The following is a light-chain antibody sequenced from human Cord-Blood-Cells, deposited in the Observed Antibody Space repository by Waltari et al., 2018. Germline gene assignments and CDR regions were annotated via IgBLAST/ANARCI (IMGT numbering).Light chain of an antibody. V-gene: IGKV3-15*01. CDR1: QSVSSN. J-gene: IGKJ1*01. CDR3: QQYNNWPPWT. CDR2: GAA. Sequence: EIVMTQSPATLSVSPGERATLSCRASQSVSSNLAWYQQKPGHAPRPLIYGAATRATGIPARFSGSGSGTEFTLPISSLQSEDFAVYYCQQYNNWPPWTFGQGTKVEIK.